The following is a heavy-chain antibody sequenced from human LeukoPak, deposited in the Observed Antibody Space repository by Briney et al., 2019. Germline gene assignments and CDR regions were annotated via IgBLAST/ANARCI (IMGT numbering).Heavy chain of an antibody. CDR3: ARWGLYCSGGSCYSGRGFDY. V-gene: IGHV5-51*01. J-gene: IGHJ4*02. D-gene: IGHD2-15*01. Sequence: ETLSLTCTVSGGSISSYYWSWIRQPPGKGLEWMGIIYPGDSDTRYSPSFQGQVTISADKSISTAYLQWSSLKASDTAMYYCARWGLYCSGGSCYSGRGFDYWGQGTLVTVSS. CDR2: IYPGDSDT. CDR1: GGSISSYY.